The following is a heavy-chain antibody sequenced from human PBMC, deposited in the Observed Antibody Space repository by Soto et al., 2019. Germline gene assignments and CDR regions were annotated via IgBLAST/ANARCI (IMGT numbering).Heavy chain of an antibody. J-gene: IGHJ3*02. Sequence: EVQLLESGGGLVQPGGSLRLSCAASGFTFNSCAMTWVRQAPGKGLEWVSTISGSGSSTFYADSVKGRFTTSRDNSKNMLYLQMDGLRAEDTAVYYCAKEYIVTTIADAFDIWGQGTMVTVSS. D-gene: IGHD5-12*01. CDR2: ISGSGSST. CDR1: GFTFNSCA. V-gene: IGHV3-23*01. CDR3: AKEYIVTTIADAFDI.